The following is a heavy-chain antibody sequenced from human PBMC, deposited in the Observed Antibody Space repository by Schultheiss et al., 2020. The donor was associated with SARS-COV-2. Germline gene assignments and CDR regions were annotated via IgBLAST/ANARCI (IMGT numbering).Heavy chain of an antibody. V-gene: IGHV3-74*01. Sequence: GGSLRLSCAASGFTFSSYAMHWVRQAPGKGLVWVSRINSDGSSTSYADSVKGRFTISRDNAKNTLYLQMNSLRAEDTAVYYCAREAPYCGGDCYSDYWGQGTLVTVSS. CDR2: INSDGSST. CDR3: AREAPYCGGDCYSDY. CDR1: GFTFSSYA. D-gene: IGHD2-21*02. J-gene: IGHJ4*02.